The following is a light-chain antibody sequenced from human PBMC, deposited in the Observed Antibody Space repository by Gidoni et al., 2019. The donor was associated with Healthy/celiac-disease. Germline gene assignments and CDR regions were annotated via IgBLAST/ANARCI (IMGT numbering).Light chain of an antibody. V-gene: IGKV1-39*01. J-gene: IGKJ2*01. Sequence: DIQMTQSPSSLSASVGDRVTITCRASQSISSYLNWYQQKPGKAPKLLIYAASSLQSGVPSRFSRSGSGTDFTFTISSLQPEDFATFYCQQSYSTRLYTFGQXTKLEIK. CDR2: AAS. CDR1: QSISSY. CDR3: QQSYSTRLYT.